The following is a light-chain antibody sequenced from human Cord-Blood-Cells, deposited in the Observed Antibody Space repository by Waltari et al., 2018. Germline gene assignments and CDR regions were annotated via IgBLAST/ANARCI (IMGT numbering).Light chain of an antibody. J-gene: IGLJ2*01. CDR1: RSDVGGFNY. V-gene: IGLV2-11*01. CDR2: DVR. Sequence: QSALTQPRSVSGSPGQSVPISCTGTRSDVGGFNYVSWYQQHPGKAPKPMIYDVRKRPSGVPVRFSGSKSGNTASLTISGLQAEDEADYYCGSYAGSYTLVFGGGTKLTVL. CDR3: GSYAGSYTLV.